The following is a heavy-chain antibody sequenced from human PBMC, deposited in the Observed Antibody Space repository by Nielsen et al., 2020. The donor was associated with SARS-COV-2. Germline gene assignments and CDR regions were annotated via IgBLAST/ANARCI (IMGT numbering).Heavy chain of an antibody. J-gene: IGHJ3*02. CDR3: AREIQLWVPEI. D-gene: IGHD5-18*01. Sequence: GESLKISCAASGFTFSSYAMHWVRQAPGKGLEYVSAISSNGGSTYYANSVKGRFTISRDNSKNTLYLQMGSLRAEDMAVYYCAREIQLWVPEIWGQGTMVTVSS. V-gene: IGHV3-64*01. CDR2: ISSNGGST. CDR1: GFTFSSYA.